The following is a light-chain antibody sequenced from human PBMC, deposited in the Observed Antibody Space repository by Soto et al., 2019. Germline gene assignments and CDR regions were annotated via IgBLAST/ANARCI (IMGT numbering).Light chain of an antibody. CDR3: AAWDDSLNGLV. J-gene: IGLJ3*02. Sequence: QSVLTQPPSLSGTPGQTVTISCIGSRSNIGSAIVHWYQQVPGTAPKHLIYSNNQRPSGVPDRFSGSKSGTSASLSNSGLQSEDEADYYCAAWDDSLNGLVFGGGTKVTVL. V-gene: IGLV1-44*01. CDR1: RSNIGSAI. CDR2: SNN.